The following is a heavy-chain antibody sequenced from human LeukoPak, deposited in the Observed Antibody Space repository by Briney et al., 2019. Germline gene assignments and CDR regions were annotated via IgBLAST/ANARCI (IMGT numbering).Heavy chain of an antibody. CDR1: GGSISSNSYS. Sequence: PSETLSLTCTVSGGSISSNSYSWGCIRQPPGKGLEWIGSIFYSGSTYYSPSLESRVTISVDTSKNQFSLKLSSVTAADTAVYYCARHPRASSFQKHFDYWGQGTLVTVSS. CDR2: IFYSGST. D-gene: IGHD2-21*01. CDR3: ARHPRASSFQKHFDY. J-gene: IGHJ4*02. V-gene: IGHV4-39*01.